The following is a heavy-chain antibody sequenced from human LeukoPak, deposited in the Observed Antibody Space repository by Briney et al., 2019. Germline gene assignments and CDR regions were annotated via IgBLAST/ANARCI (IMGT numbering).Heavy chain of an antibody. V-gene: IGHV4-39*07. J-gene: IGHJ4*02. Sequence: TSETLSLTCTVFGGSISGSSSYYWGWIRQPPGKGLEWIGSIYYSGSTYYNPSLKSRVTISVDTSKNQFSLKLSSVTAADTAVYYCARLNIAVVSTFDYWGQGTLVTVSS. CDR2: IYYSGST. CDR1: GGSISGSSSYY. CDR3: ARLNIAVVSTFDY. D-gene: IGHD6-19*01.